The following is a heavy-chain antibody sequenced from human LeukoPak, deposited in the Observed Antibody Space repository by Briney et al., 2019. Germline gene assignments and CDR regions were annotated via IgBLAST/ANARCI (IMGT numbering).Heavy chain of an antibody. Sequence: PGGSLRLSCAASGFTVSSNYMNWVRQAPGKGLEWVSVIYSGGSTYYADSVKGRFTISSDNSKNTLYLQMNSLRAEDTAVYYCARDSGAYSSGWYGAFDIWGQGTMVTVSS. CDR3: ARDSGAYSSGWYGAFDI. V-gene: IGHV3-53*01. J-gene: IGHJ3*02. D-gene: IGHD6-19*01. CDR1: GFTVSSNY. CDR2: IYSGGST.